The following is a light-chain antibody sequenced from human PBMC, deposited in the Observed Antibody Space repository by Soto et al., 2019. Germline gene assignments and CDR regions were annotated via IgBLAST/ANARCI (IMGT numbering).Light chain of an antibody. Sequence: QSALTQPASVAGSPGQSITVSCTGTSSDIGGHNYVSWYQQHPGKAPKVLIYEVTPRPSGISNRFSESKPGSTASLTISGLQADDEADYYCCSPAGSYTWVFGGGTKLTVL. V-gene: IGLV2-14*01. CDR3: CSPAGSYTWV. CDR2: EVT. CDR1: SSDIGGHNY. J-gene: IGLJ3*02.